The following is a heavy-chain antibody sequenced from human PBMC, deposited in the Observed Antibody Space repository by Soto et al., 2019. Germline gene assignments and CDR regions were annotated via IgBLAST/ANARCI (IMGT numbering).Heavy chain of an antibody. CDR2: IYYSVST. CDR1: GGSISSGGYY. V-gene: IGHV4-31*03. Sequence: QVQLQESGPGLVKPSQTLSLTCTVSGGSISSGGYYWSWIRQHPGKGLEWIGYIYYSVSTYYNPSPKSRLTISVDTSKNQFSLKLSSVTAADTAVYYCATPNIVATKDFDYWGQGTLVTVSS. CDR3: ATPNIVATKDFDY. J-gene: IGHJ4*02. D-gene: IGHD5-12*01.